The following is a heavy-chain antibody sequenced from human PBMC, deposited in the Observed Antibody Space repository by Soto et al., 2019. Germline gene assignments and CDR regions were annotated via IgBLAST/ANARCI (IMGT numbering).Heavy chain of an antibody. J-gene: IGHJ3*02. Sequence: SETLSLTCAVSGGSISSGAYSWSWIRQPPGKGLEWVGYIYHSGSTYYNPSLKSRVTISVDTSKNQFSLKLSSVTAADTAVYYCARISTMISTIDAFDIWGQGTMVTVSS. CDR2: IYHSGST. D-gene: IGHD3-22*01. V-gene: IGHV4-30-2*05. CDR3: ARISTMISTIDAFDI. CDR1: GGSISSGAYS.